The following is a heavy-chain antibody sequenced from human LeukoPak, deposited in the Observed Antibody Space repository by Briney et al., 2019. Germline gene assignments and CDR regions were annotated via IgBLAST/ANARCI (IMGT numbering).Heavy chain of an antibody. CDR2: ISSSGSTI. J-gene: IGHJ3*02. D-gene: IGHD6-13*01. V-gene: IGHV3-11*01. CDR3: ATYSSSRSYAFDI. CDR1: GFTFSDYY. Sequence: GGSLRLSCAASGFTFSDYYMSWIRQAPGKGLEWVSCISSSGSTIYYADSVKGRFTISRDSSRNTLYLQMNSLRAEDTAVYYCATYSSSRSYAFDIWGQGTMVTVSS.